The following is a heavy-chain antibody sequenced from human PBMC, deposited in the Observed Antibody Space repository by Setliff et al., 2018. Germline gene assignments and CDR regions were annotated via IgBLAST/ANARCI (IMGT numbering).Heavy chain of an antibody. J-gene: IGHJ4*02. V-gene: IGHV3-73*01. CDR3: ATDRGWLDMFDY. CDR1: GFSFSGSA. Sequence: GGSLRLSCAASGFSFSGSAVYWVRQASGKGLEWVGRIRSKADSYSTAYAASVKGRFTISRDDSKNTAFLQVNSLKTEDTAVYYCATDRGWLDMFDYWGQGTQVTVSS. CDR2: IRSKADSYST. D-gene: IGHD6-19*01.